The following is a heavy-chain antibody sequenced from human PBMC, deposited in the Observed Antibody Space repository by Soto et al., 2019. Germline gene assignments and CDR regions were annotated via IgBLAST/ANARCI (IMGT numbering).Heavy chain of an antibody. V-gene: IGHV1-2*02. CDR1: GFSVSGFY. CDR2: IKPNTDDT. CDR3: ARSPYSLEADGQHYYYGLDL. J-gene: IGHJ6*02. D-gene: IGHD2-15*01. Sequence: ASVKVSCKPSGFSVSGFYLHWVRQAPGQGLEWMGWIKPNTDDTGYAQKFQGRVTLTWDTSSSAGYLDLSRLRSDDTAVYYCARSPYSLEADGQHYYYGLDLWGLGTMVTVSS.